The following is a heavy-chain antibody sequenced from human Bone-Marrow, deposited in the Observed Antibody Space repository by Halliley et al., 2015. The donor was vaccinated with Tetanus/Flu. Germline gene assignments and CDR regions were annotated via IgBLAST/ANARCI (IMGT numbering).Heavy chain of an antibody. D-gene: IGHD2-2*01. V-gene: IGHV3-23*01. Sequence: SGGATYDAHSVKGRFTISRDTANNTLYLQMDNLRAGDTALFYCAKIVKAPYAYSVSSSGAFDIWGQGTMVAVSS. CDR3: AKIVKAPYAYSVSSSGAFDI. J-gene: IGHJ3*02. CDR2: SGGAT.